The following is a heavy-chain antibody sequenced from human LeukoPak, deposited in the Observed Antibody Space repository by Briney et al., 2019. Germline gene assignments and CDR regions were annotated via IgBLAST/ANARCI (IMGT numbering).Heavy chain of an antibody. Sequence: ASVKVSCKASGYTFTSYGISWVRQAPGQGLEWLGCISAYSGNTNYAQKLQGRVTLTTETSTNTAHMDLRSLRSDDTAVYFCARVSLDRSMVYYYMDVWGKGTTVTVSS. CDR3: ARVSLDRSMVYYYMDV. V-gene: IGHV1-18*01. J-gene: IGHJ6*03. D-gene: IGHD5-18*01. CDR2: ISAYSGNT. CDR1: GYTFTSYG.